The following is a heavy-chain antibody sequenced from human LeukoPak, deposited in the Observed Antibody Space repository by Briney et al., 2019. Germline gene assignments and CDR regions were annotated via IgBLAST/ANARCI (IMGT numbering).Heavy chain of an antibody. CDR3: AKRYYQDSSGYLGSIDY. Sequence: GGSLRPSCAASGFTVSSNYMSWVRQAPGKGLEWVSVIYSGGSTYYADSVKGRFTISRDNSKNTLYLQMNSLRAEDTAVYFCAKRYYQDSSGYLGSIDYWGQGTLVTVSS. J-gene: IGHJ4*02. CDR1: GFTVSSNY. CDR2: IYSGGST. V-gene: IGHV3-53*01. D-gene: IGHD3-22*01.